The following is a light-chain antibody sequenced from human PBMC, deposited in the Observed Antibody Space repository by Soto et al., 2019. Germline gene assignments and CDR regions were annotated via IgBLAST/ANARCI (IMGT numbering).Light chain of an antibody. CDR3: SSYTSSGTYV. V-gene: IGLV2-14*01. CDR2: EVS. Sequence: QAVLTQPASVSGSPGQSITISCTGTSSDVGDYNYVSWYQQHPGKAPKLMIYEVSNRPSGVSNRFSGSKSGSTASLTISGLQAEDVADYYCSSYTSSGTYVFGTGTKLTVL. CDR1: SSDVGDYNY. J-gene: IGLJ1*01.